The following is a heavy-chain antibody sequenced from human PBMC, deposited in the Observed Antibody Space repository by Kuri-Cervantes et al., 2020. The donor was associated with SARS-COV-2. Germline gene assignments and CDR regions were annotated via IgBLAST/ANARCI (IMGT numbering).Heavy chain of an antibody. D-gene: IGHD6-13*01. CDR2: IYYSGST. CDR1: GGSISSSSYY. V-gene: IGHV4-39*01. J-gene: IGHJ3*02. CDR3: ASIYSSSWPDAFDI. Sequence: SETLSLTCTVSGGSISSSSYYWGWIRQPPGKGLEWIGSIYYSGSTYYNPSLKSRVTISVDTSKNQFSLKLSSVTAADTAVYYCASIYSSSWPDAFDIWGQGTMVTVSS.